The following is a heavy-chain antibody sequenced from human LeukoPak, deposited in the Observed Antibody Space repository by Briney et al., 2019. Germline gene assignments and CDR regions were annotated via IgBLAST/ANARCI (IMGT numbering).Heavy chain of an antibody. CDR1: GFTVSSNY. Sequence: PGGSLRLSGAASGFTVSSNYMSWVRQAPGKGLEWVAFMRNDGTNKYYADSMKGRFTISRDNSKNTVYLQMNSLRGEDTAVYYCAKEGVSTTGTTYFDYWGQGTLVTVSS. CDR3: AKEGVSTTGTTYFDY. J-gene: IGHJ4*02. D-gene: IGHD1-1*01. V-gene: IGHV3-30*02. CDR2: MRNDGTNK.